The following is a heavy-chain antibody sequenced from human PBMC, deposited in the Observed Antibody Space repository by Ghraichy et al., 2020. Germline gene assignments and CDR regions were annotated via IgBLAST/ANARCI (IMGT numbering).Heavy chain of an antibody. CDR2: ISYEGSNN. J-gene: IGHJ6*02. Sequence: GGSLRLSCAASGFTFSSCGMHWVRQAPGKGLEWVAVISYEGSNNYYADSVKGRFTISRDNSKNTLYLQMNSLRAEDTAVYYCAKDADSSSLWYYYGMDVWCQGTTVTVSS. CDR3: AKDADSSSLWYYYGMDV. CDR1: GFTFSSCG. V-gene: IGHV3-30*18. D-gene: IGHD6-13*01.